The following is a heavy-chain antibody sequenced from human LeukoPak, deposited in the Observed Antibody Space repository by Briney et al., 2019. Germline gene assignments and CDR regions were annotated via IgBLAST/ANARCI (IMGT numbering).Heavy chain of an antibody. CDR1: GFTFSSSA. J-gene: IGHJ4*02. V-gene: IGHV3-30*04. CDR3: ARVRGEWELVFDY. CDR2: ISYDGSNK. Sequence: PGGSLRLSCAASGFTFSSSAMSWVRQAPGKGLEWVAVISYDGSNKYYADSVKGRFTISRDNSKNTLYLQMNSLRAEDTAVYYCARVRGEWELVFDYWGQGTLVTVSS. D-gene: IGHD1-26*01.